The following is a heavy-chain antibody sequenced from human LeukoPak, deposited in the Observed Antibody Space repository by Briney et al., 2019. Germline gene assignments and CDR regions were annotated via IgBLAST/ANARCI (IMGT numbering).Heavy chain of an antibody. Sequence: GGSLRLSCAASGFTFTTYAMSWVRQAPGKGLEWVSALSGSGGSTYYADSVMGRFTISRDNSKNTLYLQMNSLRAEDTAVYYCARGRTYNPLWGQGTLVTVSS. CDR2: LSGSGGST. J-gene: IGHJ4*02. CDR1: GFTFTTYA. V-gene: IGHV3-23*01. CDR3: ARGRTYNPL. D-gene: IGHD1-14*01.